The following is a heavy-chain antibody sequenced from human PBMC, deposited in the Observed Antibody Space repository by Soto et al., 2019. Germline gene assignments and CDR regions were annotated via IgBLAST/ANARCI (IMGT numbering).Heavy chain of an antibody. J-gene: IGHJ2*01. D-gene: IGHD6-19*01. V-gene: IGHV4-39*01. CDR1: GGSISSSSDY. CDR3: ARNASGQWRNRYFDL. Sequence: QLQLQESGPGLVKPSETLSLTCTVSGGSISSSSDYWGWIRQPPGKGLEWIGSIYYSGSTYYNPSLKSRVTISVDTSKNQFSLKLSSVTAAETAVEYCARNASGQWRNRYFDLWGRGTLVTVSS. CDR2: IYYSGST.